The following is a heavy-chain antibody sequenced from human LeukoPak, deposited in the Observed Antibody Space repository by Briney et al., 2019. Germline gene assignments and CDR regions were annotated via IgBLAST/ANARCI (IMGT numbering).Heavy chain of an antibody. CDR3: ARVGFSLYFDY. V-gene: IGHV7-4-1*02. Sequence: ASVKVSCKSSGYTFTNYAINWVRQAPAQGLEWMGWINTNTGNTTYAQGFTGRFVFSLDTSVSTAYLQISSLKAGDTAVYYCARVGFSLYFDYWGQGTLVTVSS. J-gene: IGHJ4*02. CDR1: GYTFTNYA. CDR2: INTNTGNT.